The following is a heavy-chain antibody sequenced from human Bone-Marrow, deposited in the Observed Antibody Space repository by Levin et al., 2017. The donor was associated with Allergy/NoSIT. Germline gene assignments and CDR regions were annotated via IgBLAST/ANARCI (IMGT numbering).Heavy chain of an antibody. J-gene: IGHJ6*02. CDR2: INPSGGSR. D-gene: IGHD3-3*01. CDR3: ATNNDSWSGYNYYGLDV. Sequence: SCKASGYTLSTYYVHWVRQAPGQGLEWMALINPSGGSRNLAQKFQGRVTMTRDTSTSTVHMELSSLGSEDTAVYYCATNNDSWSGYNYYGLDVWGQGTTVTVSS. V-gene: IGHV1-46*01. CDR1: GYTLSTYY.